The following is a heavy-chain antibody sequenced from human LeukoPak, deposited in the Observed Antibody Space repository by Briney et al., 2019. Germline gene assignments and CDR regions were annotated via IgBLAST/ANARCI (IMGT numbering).Heavy chain of an antibody. V-gene: IGHV3-73*01. CDR2: IRGKANSYAT. D-gene: IGHD6-19*01. J-gene: IGHJ4*02. CDR1: GFTFSDSV. Sequence: PGGSLRLSCAASGFTFSDSVMHWVRQASGKGLEWVGRIRGKANSYATVYAASVKGTFTISRDDSKNTAYLQMNSLKIDDTAVYYCTCGSGWYSPDYWGQGTLVTVSS. CDR3: TCGSGWYSPDY.